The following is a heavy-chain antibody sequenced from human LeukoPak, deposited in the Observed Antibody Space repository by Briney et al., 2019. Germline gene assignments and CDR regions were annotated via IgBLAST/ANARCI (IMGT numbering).Heavy chain of an antibody. D-gene: IGHD2-2*01. Sequence: GGSLRLSCAASGFTFSSYTMNWVRQAPGKGLEWVSSISTKSNIYYADSVKGRSAISRDNTKNSLYLQMNSLRAEDTAVYYCAREESSSSGYYFDYWGQGTLVTVSS. CDR3: AREESSSSGYYFDY. V-gene: IGHV3-21*01. CDR2: ISTKSNI. J-gene: IGHJ4*02. CDR1: GFTFSSYT.